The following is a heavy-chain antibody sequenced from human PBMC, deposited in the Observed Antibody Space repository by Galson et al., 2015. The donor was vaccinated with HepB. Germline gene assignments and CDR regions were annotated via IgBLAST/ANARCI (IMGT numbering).Heavy chain of an antibody. CDR1: GFTFSSYG. Sequence: SLRLSCAASGFTFSSYGMHWVRQAPGKGLEWVAFIRYDGSNKYYADSVNGRFTISRDNSKNTLYLQMNSLRAEDTAVYYCAKGDYYGSGSYYYYGMDVWGQGTTVTVSS. J-gene: IGHJ6*02. D-gene: IGHD3-10*01. V-gene: IGHV3-30*02. CDR2: IRYDGSNK. CDR3: AKGDYYGSGSYYYYGMDV.